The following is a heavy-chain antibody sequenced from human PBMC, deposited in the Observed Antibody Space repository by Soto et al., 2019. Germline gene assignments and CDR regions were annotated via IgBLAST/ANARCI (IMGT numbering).Heavy chain of an antibody. CDR2: MYNSGST. CDR1: GGSISSSSSY. J-gene: IGHJ3*02. CDR3: ACLYYDILTGYYGGAFDI. V-gene: IGHV4-39*07. Sequence: PSETLSLTCTVSGGSISSSSSYWGWVRQPPGKGLEWIGSMYNSGSTYYNPSLKSRVTISVDTSKNQFSLKLSSVTAADTAVYYCACLYYDILTGYYGGAFDIWGQGPMVTLSS. D-gene: IGHD3-9*01.